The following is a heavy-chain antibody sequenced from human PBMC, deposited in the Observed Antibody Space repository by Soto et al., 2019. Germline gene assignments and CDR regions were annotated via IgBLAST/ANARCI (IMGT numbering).Heavy chain of an antibody. CDR3: ARVAVEQQLVLGGGWFDP. D-gene: IGHD6-13*01. CDR2: ISAYNGNT. CDR1: GYTFTSYG. J-gene: IGHJ5*02. Sequence: ASVKVSCKASGYTFTSYGISWVRQAPGQGLEWMGWISAYNGNTNYAQKLQGRVTMTTDTSTSTAYMELRSPRSDDTAVYYCARVAVEQQLVLGGGWFDPWGQGTLVTVSS. V-gene: IGHV1-18*01.